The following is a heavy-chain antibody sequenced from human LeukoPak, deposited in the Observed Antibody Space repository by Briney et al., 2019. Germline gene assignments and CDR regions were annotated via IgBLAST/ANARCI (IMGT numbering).Heavy chain of an antibody. D-gene: IGHD5-18*01. CDR1: GGSISDYY. Sequence: SETLSLTCTVSGGSISDYYCSWIRQPPGKGLEWVGYAHYGGNTDYNPSLKSRVTISVDTAKNQCSLKLRSVTAADTAVYYCARRRGSGTQLWRYDGFDIWGQGTVVTVSS. CDR2: AHYGGNT. V-gene: IGHV4-59*01. CDR3: ARRRGSGTQLWRYDGFDI. J-gene: IGHJ3*02.